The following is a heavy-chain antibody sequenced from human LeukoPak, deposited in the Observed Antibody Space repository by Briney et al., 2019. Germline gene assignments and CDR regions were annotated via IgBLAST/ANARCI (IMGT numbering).Heavy chain of an antibody. J-gene: IGHJ3*02. D-gene: IGHD3-3*01. CDR2: IIPIFGTA. V-gene: IGHV1-69*13. CDR1: GGTFSSYA. Sequence: GASVKASCKASGGTFSSYAISWVRQAPGQGLEWMGGIIPIFGTANYAQKFQGRVTITADESTSTAYMELSSLRSEDTAVYYCARSRSIRRVGITIFGVVIDAFDIWGQGTMVTVSS. CDR3: ARSRSIRRVGITIFGVVIDAFDI.